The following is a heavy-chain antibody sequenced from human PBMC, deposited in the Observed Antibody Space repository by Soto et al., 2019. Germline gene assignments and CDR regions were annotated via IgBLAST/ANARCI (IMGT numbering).Heavy chain of an antibody. Sequence: QVQLVESGGGLVKPGGSRRLSCGAPGFTLSDFNMSWIRQAPGKGLEWVSYISGGSGYTKYADPVKGRFTISRDSAKNSLYLQMNSLRAEDTAVYYCAREYGRLDYWGQGTLVTVSS. V-gene: IGHV3-11*06. CDR2: ISGGSGYT. CDR3: AREYGRLDY. CDR1: GFTLSDFN. J-gene: IGHJ4*02. D-gene: IGHD4-17*01.